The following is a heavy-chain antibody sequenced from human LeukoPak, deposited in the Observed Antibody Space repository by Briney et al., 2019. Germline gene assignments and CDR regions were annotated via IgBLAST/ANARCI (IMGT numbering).Heavy chain of an antibody. V-gene: IGHV3-33*01. J-gene: IGHJ4*02. CDR2: IWYDGSNK. CDR1: GFTFSSYG. CDR3: ARDLHLGCTNGVCYIDGLCLGY. Sequence: PGGSLRLSCAASGFTFSSYGMHWVRQAPGKGLEWVAVIWYDGSNKYYADSVKGRFTISRDNSKNTLYLQMNSLRAEDTAVYYCARDLHLGCTNGVCYIDGLCLGYWGQGTLVTVSS. D-gene: IGHD2-8*01.